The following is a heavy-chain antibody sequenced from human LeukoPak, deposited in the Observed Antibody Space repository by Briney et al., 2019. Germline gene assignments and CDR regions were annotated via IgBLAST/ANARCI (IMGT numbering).Heavy chain of an antibody. J-gene: IGHJ6*02. CDR2: INHSGST. CDR3: ARWRYYDTLTGQEDYYYYGMDV. CDR1: GGSFSGYY. D-gene: IGHD3-9*01. Sequence: SETLSLTCAVYGGSFSGYYWSWIRQPPGKGLEWIGEINHSGSTNYNPSLKSRVTISVDTSKNQFSLKLSSVTAADTAVYYCARWRYYDTLTGQEDYYYYGMDVWGQGTTVTVSS. V-gene: IGHV4-34*01.